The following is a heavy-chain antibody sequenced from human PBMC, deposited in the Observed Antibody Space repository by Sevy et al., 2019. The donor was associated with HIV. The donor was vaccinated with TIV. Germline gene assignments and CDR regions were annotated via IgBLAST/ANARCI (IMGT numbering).Heavy chain of an antibody. V-gene: IGHV3-23*01. J-gene: IGHJ6*03. CDR1: GFSFDSYG. CDR2: ISGSGSRT. D-gene: IGHD3-22*01. CDR3: AKGGGGHYDPDEIGYYFYYYNMDV. Sequence: GGSLRLSCAVSGFSFDSYGMTWVRQAPGKGLEWVSGISGSGSRTYYADSVKGRFIISRDNSKNTLDLQMNSLRSEDRDIDYCAKGGGGHYDPDEIGYYFYYYNMDVWGKGTTVTVSS.